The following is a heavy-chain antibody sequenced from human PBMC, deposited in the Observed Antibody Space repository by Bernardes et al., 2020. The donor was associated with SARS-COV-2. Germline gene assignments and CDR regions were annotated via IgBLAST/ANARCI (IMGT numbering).Heavy chain of an antibody. J-gene: IGHJ3*02. D-gene: IGHD5-18*01. CDR1: GYSFTSYW. CDR2: IYPGDSDT. V-gene: IGHV5-51*01. Sequence: GASLKISCKGSGYSFTSYWIGWVRQMPGKGLEWMGIIYPGDSDTRYSPSFQGQVTISADKSISTAYLQWSSLKASDTAMYYCARLRVDTAMVVGAFDIWGQGTMVTVSS. CDR3: ARLRVDTAMVVGAFDI.